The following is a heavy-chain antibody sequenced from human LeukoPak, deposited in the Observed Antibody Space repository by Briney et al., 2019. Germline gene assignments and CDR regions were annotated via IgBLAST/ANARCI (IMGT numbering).Heavy chain of an antibody. CDR2: INHSGST. J-gene: IGHJ4*02. CDR1: GGSFSGYY. CDR3: AMYDFWSGYYLDY. Sequence: SETLSLTCAVYGGSFSGYYWSWIRQPPGKGLEWIGEINHSGSTNYNPSLKSRVTISVDTSKNQFSLKLSSVTAADTAVYYCAMYDFWSGYYLDYWGQGTLVTVSS. D-gene: IGHD3-3*01. V-gene: IGHV4-34*01.